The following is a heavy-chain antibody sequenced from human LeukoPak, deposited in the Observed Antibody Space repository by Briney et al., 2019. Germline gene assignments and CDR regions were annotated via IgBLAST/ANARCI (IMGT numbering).Heavy chain of an antibody. Sequence: PGGSLRLSCAASGFTFSSYAMHWVRQAPGKGLEWVAVISYDGSNKYYADSVKGRFTISRDNSKNTLYLQMNSLRAVDTAVYYCARDSASLYYFDYWGQGTLVTVSS. V-gene: IGHV3-30-3*01. CDR1: GFTFSSYA. CDR3: ARDSASLYYFDY. CDR2: ISYDGSNK. J-gene: IGHJ4*02.